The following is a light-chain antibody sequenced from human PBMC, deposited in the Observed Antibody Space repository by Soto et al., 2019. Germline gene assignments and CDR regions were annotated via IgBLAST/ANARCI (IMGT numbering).Light chain of an antibody. CDR2: LNSDGRH. CDR1: SGHSNYD. Sequence: QPVLTQSPSASASLGASVKLTCTLSSGHSNYDIAWHQQQPQKGPRYLMRLNSDGRHSKGDGIPDRFSASSSGAERYLTISSLQSDDEADYYCQTWGTGIQVFGGGTKLTVL. V-gene: IGLV4-69*01. J-gene: IGLJ2*01. CDR3: QTWGTGIQV.